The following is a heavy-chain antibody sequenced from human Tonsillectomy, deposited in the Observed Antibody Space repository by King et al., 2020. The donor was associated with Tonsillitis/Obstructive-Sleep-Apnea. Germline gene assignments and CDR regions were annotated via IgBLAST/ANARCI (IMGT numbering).Heavy chain of an antibody. CDR3: ARAAYGDYSPLDY. V-gene: IGHV3-48*02. D-gene: IGHD4-17*01. CDR1: GFTFSSYS. J-gene: IGHJ4*02. Sequence: EVQLVESGGGLVQPGGSLRLSCAASGFTFSSYSMNWVRQAPGKGLEWVSFISSSSSTIYYADSVKDRFTIVRDNSKNPLYLKMNSLRDEDTAVYYCARAAYGDYSPLDYWGQGTLVTVSS. CDR2: ISSSSSTI.